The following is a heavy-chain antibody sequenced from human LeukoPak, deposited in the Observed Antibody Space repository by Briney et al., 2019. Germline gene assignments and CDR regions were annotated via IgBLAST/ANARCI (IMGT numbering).Heavy chain of an antibody. Sequence: SVKVSCKASGGTFSSYAISWVRQAPGQGLEWMGRIIPIFGTANYAQKFQGRVTITTDESTSTAYVELSSLRSEDTAVYYCATSRTSYGVGFDYWGQGTLVTVSS. J-gene: IGHJ4*02. CDR3: ATSRTSYGVGFDY. CDR2: IIPIFGTA. V-gene: IGHV1-69*05. CDR1: GGTFSSYA. D-gene: IGHD4-17*01.